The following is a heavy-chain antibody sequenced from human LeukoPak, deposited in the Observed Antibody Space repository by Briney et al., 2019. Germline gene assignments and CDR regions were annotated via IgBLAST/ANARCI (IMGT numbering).Heavy chain of an antibody. J-gene: IGHJ5*02. CDR3: ARDGVVVVPAAPRPVHP. D-gene: IGHD2-2*01. V-gene: IGHV1-2*02. CDR1: GYTFTGYY. Sequence: SVKVSCKASGYTFTGYYMHWVRQAPGQGVEWMGWINPNSGGTNYAQKFQGRVTMTRDTSISTAYMELSRLRSDDTAVYYCARDGVVVVPAAPRPVHPWGQGTLVTVSS. CDR2: INPNSGGT.